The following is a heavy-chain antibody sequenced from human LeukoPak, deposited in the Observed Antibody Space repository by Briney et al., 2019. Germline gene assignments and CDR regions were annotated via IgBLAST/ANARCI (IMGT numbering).Heavy chain of an antibody. CDR3: ARHSFRGYCSSTSCWTFDY. CDR1: GYSISTGSY. J-gene: IGHJ4*02. V-gene: IGHV4-38-2*01. Sequence: PSETLCLTCAASGYSISTGSYWGCIRQPPRKVQEGIGTIYHSGSTYYDPSLKSRVTISVDTSKNKLSLKLSCLTAADMAVYYCARHSFRGYCSSTSCWTFDYWGQGTLVTVSS. CDR2: IYHSGST. D-gene: IGHD2-2*01.